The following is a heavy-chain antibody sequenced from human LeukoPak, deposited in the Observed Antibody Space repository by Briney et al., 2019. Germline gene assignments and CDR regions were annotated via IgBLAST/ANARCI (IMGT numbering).Heavy chain of an antibody. J-gene: IGHJ3*02. D-gene: IGHD1-26*01. CDR3: AKDWVSGSYQPDAFYI. CDR2: ISGSGGST. V-gene: IGHV3-23*01. Sequence: GGSLRLSCAASGFTFNNYAMSWVRQAPGKGMEWVSTISGSGGSTYYADCVKGRFTISRDNSKNTLYLQMNSLRAEDTAVYYCAKDWVSGSYQPDAFYIWGQGTMVTVSS. CDR1: GFTFNNYA.